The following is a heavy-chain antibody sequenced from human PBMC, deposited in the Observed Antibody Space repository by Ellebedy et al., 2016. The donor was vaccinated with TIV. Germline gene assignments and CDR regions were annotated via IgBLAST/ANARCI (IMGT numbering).Heavy chain of an antibody. J-gene: IGHJ3*02. Sequence: SETLSLTCAVYGGSFSAYYWIWIRQPPGKGLEWIGEISDSGSTNYNPSLESRLNISLDTSKTQFSLKMNSVTAADTAVYYCVRLSCSGSCSRGGAFDIWGQGTMATVYS. CDR1: GGSFSAYY. CDR2: ISDSGST. D-gene: IGHD2-15*01. CDR3: VRLSCSGSCSRGGAFDI. V-gene: IGHV4-34*01.